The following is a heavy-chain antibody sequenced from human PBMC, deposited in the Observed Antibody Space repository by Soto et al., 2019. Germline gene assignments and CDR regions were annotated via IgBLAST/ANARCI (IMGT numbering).Heavy chain of an antibody. Sequence: QLQLQESGSGLVKPSQTVSLTCAVSGGSISSGGYSWSWIRQPPGKGLEWLGYIYHSGSTYYNPSLKSRVTIAVDRSKNQFSLKLSSVTAADTAVYYCASAFGSSGYRWGQGTLVTVSS. J-gene: IGHJ4*02. CDR1: GGSISSGGYS. CDR3: ASAFGSSGYR. V-gene: IGHV4-30-2*01. CDR2: IYHSGST. D-gene: IGHD3-22*01.